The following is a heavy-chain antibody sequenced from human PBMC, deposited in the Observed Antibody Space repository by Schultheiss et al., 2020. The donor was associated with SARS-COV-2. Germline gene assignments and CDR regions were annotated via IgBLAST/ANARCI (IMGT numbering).Heavy chain of an antibody. Sequence: GGSLRLSCTASGFTFSSYAMSWVRQAPGKGLEWVSYISSSSSTIYYADSVKGRFTISRDNSKNTLYLQMNSLRAEDTAVFYCARDKHIGPAGYYFDYWGQGTLVTVSS. J-gene: IGHJ4*02. CDR2: ISSSSSTI. V-gene: IGHV3-48*01. CDR1: GFTFSSYA. CDR3: ARDKHIGPAGYYFDY. D-gene: IGHD6-13*01.